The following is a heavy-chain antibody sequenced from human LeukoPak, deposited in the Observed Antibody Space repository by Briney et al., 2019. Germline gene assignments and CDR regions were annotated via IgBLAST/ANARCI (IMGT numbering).Heavy chain of an antibody. CDR1: GNTLSELS. CDR2: INPSGGST. Sequence: EASVKVSCKVSGNTLSELSMHWVRQAPGQGLEWMGIINPSGGSTSYAQKFQGRVTMTRDTSTSTVYMELSSLRSEDTAVYYCARNQVVGAGDYFDYWGQGTLVTVSS. V-gene: IGHV1-46*01. D-gene: IGHD1-26*01. J-gene: IGHJ4*02. CDR3: ARNQVVGAGDYFDY.